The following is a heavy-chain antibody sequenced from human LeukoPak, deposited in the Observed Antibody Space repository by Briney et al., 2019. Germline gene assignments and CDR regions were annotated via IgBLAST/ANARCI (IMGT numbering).Heavy chain of an antibody. Sequence: AASVKVSCKASGYTFTGYYMHWVRQAPGQGLEWMGWINPNSGGTNYAQKFQGRVTMTRDTSINTAYMELSRLRSDDTAVYYCARRAGAYSHPYDYWGQGTLVTVSS. CDR1: GYTFTGYY. CDR2: INPNSGGT. D-gene: IGHD4/OR15-4a*01. J-gene: IGHJ4*02. CDR3: ARRAGAYSHPYDY. V-gene: IGHV1-2*02.